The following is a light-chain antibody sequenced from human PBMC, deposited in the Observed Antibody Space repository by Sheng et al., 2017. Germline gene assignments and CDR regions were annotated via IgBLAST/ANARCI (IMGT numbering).Light chain of an antibody. CDR2: DAS. CDR3: QCFGSKMYT. Sequence: IVLTQSPGTLSLSPGDRATLSCRASQSVSSSNLAWYQQKPGQAPRLLIYDASSRATGIPDRFSGSGSGTDFTLTISRLESEDFAVYYCQCFGSKMYTFGQGTKLEI. V-gene: IGKV3-20*01. CDR1: QSVSSSN. J-gene: IGKJ2*01.